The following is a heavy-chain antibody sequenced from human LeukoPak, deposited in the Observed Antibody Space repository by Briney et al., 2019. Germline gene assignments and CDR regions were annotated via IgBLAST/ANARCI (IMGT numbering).Heavy chain of an antibody. CDR3: AADQWSGAFSLLPM. CDR2: ISSSGIYK. D-gene: IGHD3-3*01. Sequence: PGGSLRLSCAGFGFSLSNYAINWVRQAPGKGLEWVSSISSSGIYKYYEDSVRGRFIISRDNAKNSLYLQMNSLRVDDTAVYFCAADQWSGAFSLLPMWGPGTWVTVSS. V-gene: IGHV3-21*01. J-gene: IGHJ3*01. CDR1: GFSLSNYA.